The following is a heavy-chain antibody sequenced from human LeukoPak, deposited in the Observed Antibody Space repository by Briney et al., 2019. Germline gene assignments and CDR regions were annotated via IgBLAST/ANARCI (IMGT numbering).Heavy chain of an antibody. CDR2: ISGRSSST. V-gene: IGHV3-23*01. Sequence: GGTLKLSCAASGFTFSSYGMNWVRQAPGKGLEWASGISGRSSSTYYADSVKGRFTISRDNSKNTLYLQMNSLRAEDTAVYYCAKTVVVTANPRAFDIWGQGTMVTVSS. CDR1: GFTFSSYG. CDR3: AKTVVVTANPRAFDI. D-gene: IGHD2-21*02. J-gene: IGHJ3*02.